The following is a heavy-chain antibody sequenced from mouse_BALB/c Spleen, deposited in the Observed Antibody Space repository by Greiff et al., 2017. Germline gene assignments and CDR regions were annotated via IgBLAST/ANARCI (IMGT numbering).Heavy chain of an antibody. Sequence: EVQLQESGPGLVKPSQSLSLTCSVTGYSITSGYYWNWIRQFPGNKLEWMGYISYDGSNNYNPSLKNRISITRDTSKNQFFLKLNSVTTEDTATYYCARGEGYGNWGFDYWGQGTTLTVSS. V-gene: IGHV3-6*02. CDR3: ARGEGYGNWGFDY. CDR2: ISYDGSN. D-gene: IGHD2-10*02. CDR1: GYSITSGYY. J-gene: IGHJ2*01.